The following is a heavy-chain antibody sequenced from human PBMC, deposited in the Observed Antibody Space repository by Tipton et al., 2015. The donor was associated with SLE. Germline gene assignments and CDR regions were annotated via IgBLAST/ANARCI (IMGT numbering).Heavy chain of an antibody. CDR2: INHSGST. CDR3: ARIAAAGYHFDY. Sequence: GLVKPSETLSLTCAVYGGSFSGYYWSWIRQPPGKGLEWIGEINHSGSTYYNPSLKSRVTISVDTSKNQFSLKLSSVTAADTAVYYCARIAAAGYHFDYWGQGTLVTVSS. D-gene: IGHD6-13*01. J-gene: IGHJ4*02. V-gene: IGHV4-34*01. CDR1: GGSFSGYY.